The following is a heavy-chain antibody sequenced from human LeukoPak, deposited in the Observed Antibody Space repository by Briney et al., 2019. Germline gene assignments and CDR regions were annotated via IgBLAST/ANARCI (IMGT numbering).Heavy chain of an antibody. J-gene: IGHJ4*02. CDR1: GFTLSDHY. V-gene: IGHV4-59*11. CDR2: IYYSGST. Sequence: GSLRLSCAVSGFTLSDHYMDWVRQPPGKGLEWIGYIYYSGSTNYNPSLKSRVTISVDTSKNHFSLKLSSVTAADTAVYYCARGQWLPVFDFWGQGTLVTVSS. CDR3: ARGQWLPVFDF. D-gene: IGHD3-22*01.